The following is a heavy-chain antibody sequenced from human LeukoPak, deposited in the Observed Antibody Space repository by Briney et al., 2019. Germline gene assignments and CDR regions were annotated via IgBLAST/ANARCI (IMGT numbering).Heavy chain of an antibody. J-gene: IGHJ4*02. V-gene: IGHV4-34*01. Sequence: SETLSLTCAVYGGSFSGYYWSWIRQPPGKGLEWIGEINHSGSTNYNPSLKSRVTISVDTSKNQFSLKLSSVTAADTAVYYCARGLRWLQWLPFDYWGQGTPVTVSS. CDR2: INHSGST. CDR3: ARGLRWLQWLPFDY. D-gene: IGHD5-24*01. CDR1: GGSFSGYY.